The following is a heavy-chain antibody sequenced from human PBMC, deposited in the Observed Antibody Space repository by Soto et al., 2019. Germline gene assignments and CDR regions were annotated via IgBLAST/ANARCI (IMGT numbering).Heavy chain of an antibody. CDR2: IIPILGIA. CDR1: GGTLSSYT. CDR3: ARDLVAAAAHGY. J-gene: IGHJ4*02. D-gene: IGHD6-13*01. Sequence: QVQLVQSGAEVKKPGSSVKVSCKASGGTLSSYTISWVRQAPGQGLEWMGRIIPILGIANYAQKFQGRVTITADKYTSTDYRELISLRSEETAVYYCARDLVAAAAHGYWGQGTLVPVSS. V-gene: IGHV1-69*08.